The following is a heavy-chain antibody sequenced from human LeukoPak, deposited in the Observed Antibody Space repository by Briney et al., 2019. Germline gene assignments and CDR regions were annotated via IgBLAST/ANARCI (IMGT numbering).Heavy chain of an antibody. Sequence: PGGSLRLSCEASGVTFSSYVMSWVRQAPGEGPEWVSGISGSGGGTYYADSVKGRCTISRDNSENTLHVEMNGLRAEDTAVYYCAKGDANNSADFLDYWGQGTLVTVSS. D-gene: IGHD5-24*01. CDR3: AKGDANNSADFLDY. CDR2: ISGSGGGT. CDR1: GVTFSSYV. V-gene: IGHV3-23*01. J-gene: IGHJ4*02.